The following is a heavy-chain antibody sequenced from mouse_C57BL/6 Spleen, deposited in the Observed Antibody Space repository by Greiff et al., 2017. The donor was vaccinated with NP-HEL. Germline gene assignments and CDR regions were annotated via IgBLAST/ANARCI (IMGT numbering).Heavy chain of an antibody. J-gene: IGHJ4*01. V-gene: IGHV1-50*01. Sequence: QVQLQQPGAELVKPGASVKLSCKASGYTFTSYWMQWVKQRPRQGLEWIGEIDPSDSYTNYNQKFKGKATLTVDTSSSTAYMQLSSLTSEDSAVYYCARLGDYWGQGTSVTVSS. CDR2: IDPSDSYT. CDR3: ARLGDY. CDR1: GYTFTSYW.